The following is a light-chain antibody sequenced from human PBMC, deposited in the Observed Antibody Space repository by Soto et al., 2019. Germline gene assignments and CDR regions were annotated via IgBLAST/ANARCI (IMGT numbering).Light chain of an antibody. Sequence: DIQMTQSPSTLSGSVGDRVTITCRASQTISSWLAWYQQKSGKAPKLLIYEASTLKSGVPSRFSGSGAGTEFTLTISSLQPDDFATYYCQHYNSYAEAFGQGTKVELK. CDR2: EAS. V-gene: IGKV1-5*03. J-gene: IGKJ1*01. CDR1: QTISSW. CDR3: QHYNSYAEA.